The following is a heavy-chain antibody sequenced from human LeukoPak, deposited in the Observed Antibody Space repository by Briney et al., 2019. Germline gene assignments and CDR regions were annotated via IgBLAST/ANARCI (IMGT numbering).Heavy chain of an antibody. CDR3: ARGMTYYYGSGKFDY. CDR2: TNTDASST. J-gene: IGHJ4*02. CDR1: GFTFSDYW. Sequence: GGSLRLSCTASGFTFSDYWMRWVRQAPGKGLVWVSRTNTDASSTSYADSVKGRFTISRDNTKNTAYLQMDSLRAEATAVYYCARGMTYYYGSGKFDYWGQGSLVTVSS. V-gene: IGHV3-74*01. D-gene: IGHD3-10*01.